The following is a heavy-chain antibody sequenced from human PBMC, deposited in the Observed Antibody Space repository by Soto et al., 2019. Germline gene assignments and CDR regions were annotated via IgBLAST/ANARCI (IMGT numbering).Heavy chain of an antibody. CDR2: IKQDGSEK. CDR1: GFTFSSYW. CDR3: ASTTYYYGSGSYYLNGYFDL. Sequence: EVQLVESGGGLVQPGGSLRLSCAASGFTFSSYWMSWVRQAPGKGLEWVANIKQDGSEKYYVDSVKGRFTIFRDNAKNSQYLQMNSLRAEDTAVYYCASTTYYYGSGSYYLNGYFDLWGRGTLVTVSS. D-gene: IGHD3-10*01. J-gene: IGHJ2*01. V-gene: IGHV3-7*03.